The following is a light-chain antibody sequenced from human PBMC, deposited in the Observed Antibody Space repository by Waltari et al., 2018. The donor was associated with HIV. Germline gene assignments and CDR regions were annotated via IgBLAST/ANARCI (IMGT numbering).Light chain of an antibody. CDR1: SSDVGGYNY. J-gene: IGLJ2*01. CDR3: SSFTSSSTLE. V-gene: IGLV2-14*01. Sequence: SPGQSITISCTGTSSDVGGYNYVSWYQQHPGKAPKLMIYEVSNRPSGVSNRFSGLQAEDEADYYCSSFTSSSTLEFGGGTKLTVL. CDR2: EVS.